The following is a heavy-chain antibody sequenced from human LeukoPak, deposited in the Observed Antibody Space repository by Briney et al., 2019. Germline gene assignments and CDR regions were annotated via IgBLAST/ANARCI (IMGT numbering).Heavy chain of an antibody. CDR2: IYPDGSKT. CDR1: GFTFSSHW. Sequence: GGSLRLSCAASGFTFSSHWMSWVRQAPGKGLEWVANIYPDGSKTYYVDSVKGRFTISRDNAKNSLHLQMNSLRAEDTAVYFCARDSGSSWREGLNYWGQGTLVTVSS. V-gene: IGHV3-7*01. CDR3: ARDSGSSWREGLNY. D-gene: IGHD6-13*01. J-gene: IGHJ4*02.